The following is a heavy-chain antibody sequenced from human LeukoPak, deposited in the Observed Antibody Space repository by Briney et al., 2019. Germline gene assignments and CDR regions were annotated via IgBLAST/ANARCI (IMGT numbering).Heavy chain of an antibody. Sequence: GESLKISCKGSGYTFTSYWIGWVRQMPGKGLEWMGIIYPGDSDTRYSPSFQGQVTISADKSISTAYLQWSSLKASDTAKYFCARHQGGSYYGLDYWGQGTLVTVSS. V-gene: IGHV5-51*01. CDR1: GYTFTSYW. J-gene: IGHJ4*02. CDR2: IYPGDSDT. CDR3: ARHQGGSYYGLDY. D-gene: IGHD1-26*01.